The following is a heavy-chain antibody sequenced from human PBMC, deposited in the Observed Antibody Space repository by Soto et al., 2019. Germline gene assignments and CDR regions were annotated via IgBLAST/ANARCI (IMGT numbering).Heavy chain of an antibody. J-gene: IGHJ5*02. CDR1: GGSISSGDYY. V-gene: IGHV4-30-4*01. Sequence: SETLSLTCTVSGGSISSGDYYWSWIRQPPGKGLEWIGYIYYSGSTYYNPSLKSRVTISVDTSKNQFSLKLSSVTAADTAVYYCARDTDYQGWFDPWGQGTRVTVSS. CDR2: IYYSGST. CDR3: ARDTDYQGWFDP. D-gene: IGHD4-17*01.